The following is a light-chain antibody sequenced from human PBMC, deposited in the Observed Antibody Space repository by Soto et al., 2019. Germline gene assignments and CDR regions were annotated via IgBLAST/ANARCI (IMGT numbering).Light chain of an antibody. CDR1: QSVSSN. J-gene: IGKJ1*01. CDR2: GAS. Sequence: EIVMTQSPATLSVSPGERVALSCRASQSVSSNLAWYQQKPGQAPRLLIYGASTRATGIPARFSGSGSGTEFTLTISSLQSVDFAVYYCQQYNNWPTWTFGQGTKVDIK. V-gene: IGKV3-15*01. CDR3: QQYNNWPTWT.